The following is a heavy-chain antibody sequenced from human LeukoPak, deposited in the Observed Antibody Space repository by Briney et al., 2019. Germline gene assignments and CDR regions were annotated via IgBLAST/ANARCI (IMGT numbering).Heavy chain of an antibody. CDR3: ARRSSGYYGMDV. Sequence: ASVKVSCKASGYTFTSYGISWVRQAPGQGLEWMGWISAYNANTNYAQKFQGRVTMTTDTSTSTAFMELRSLRSDDTAVYYCARRSSGYYGMDVWGQGTTVTVSS. D-gene: IGHD6-19*01. CDR2: ISAYNANT. V-gene: IGHV1-18*01. CDR1: GYTFTSYG. J-gene: IGHJ6*02.